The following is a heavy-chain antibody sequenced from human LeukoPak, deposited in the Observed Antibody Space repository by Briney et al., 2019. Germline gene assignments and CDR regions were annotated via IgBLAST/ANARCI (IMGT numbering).Heavy chain of an antibody. CDR3: ARVRLGELFGNWFDP. J-gene: IGHJ5*02. Sequence: SETLSLTCTVSGGSISSSSYYWGWIRQPPGKGLEWIGSIYYSGSTYYNPSLKSRVTISVDTSKNQFSLKLSSVTAADTAVYYCARVRLGELFGNWFDPWGQGTLVTVSS. CDR2: IYYSGST. D-gene: IGHD3-16*01. V-gene: IGHV4-39*07. CDR1: GGSISSSSYY.